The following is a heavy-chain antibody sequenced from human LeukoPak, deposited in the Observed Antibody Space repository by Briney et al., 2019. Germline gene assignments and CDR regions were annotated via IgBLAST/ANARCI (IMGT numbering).Heavy chain of an antibody. J-gene: IGHJ4*02. D-gene: IGHD5-12*01. Sequence: VKVSCKASGYTFTSYDMNWVRQPTGQGLEWMGWMNHHSGNTGCAHKFQYRVTITRNTSISTAYMERSSLRSEDTAVYYCARGFLDIVAPVVCWGQGTLVTVSS. CDR2: MNHHSGNT. V-gene: IGHV1-8*01. CDR1: GYTFTSYD. CDR3: ARGFLDIVAPVVC.